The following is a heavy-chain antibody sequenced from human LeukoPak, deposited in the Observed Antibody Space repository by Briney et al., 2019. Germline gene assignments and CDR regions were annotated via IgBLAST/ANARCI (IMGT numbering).Heavy chain of an antibody. D-gene: IGHD2-15*01. V-gene: IGHV5-51*01. CDR1: GYSFSNDW. CDR3: ARRGCNGGSYYAY. J-gene: IGHJ4*02. Sequence: GESLKISCKGSGYSFSNDWIGWVRQMPGKGLEWMGIIYPGDSDTRYSPSFQGQVTISADKSISTAYLQWSSLGASDTAMYYCARRGCNGGSYYAYWGQGTLVTVSS. CDR2: IYPGDSDT.